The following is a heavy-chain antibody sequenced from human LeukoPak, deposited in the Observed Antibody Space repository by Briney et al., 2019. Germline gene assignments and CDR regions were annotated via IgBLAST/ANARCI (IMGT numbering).Heavy chain of an antibody. CDR3: ARDYGMDV. CDR1: GGSISSYY. J-gene: IGHJ6*02. CDR2: IYYSGGT. V-gene: IGHV4-59*13. Sequence: SETLSLTCTVSGGSISSYYWSWIRHPPGEGLEWIGYIYYSGGTNYNPSLKSRVTISVDTSKNQFSLKLSSVTAADTAVYYCARDYGMDVWGQGTTVTVYS.